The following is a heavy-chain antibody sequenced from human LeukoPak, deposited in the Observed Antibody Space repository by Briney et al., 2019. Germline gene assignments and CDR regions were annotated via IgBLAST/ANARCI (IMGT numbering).Heavy chain of an antibody. D-gene: IGHD3-22*01. Sequence: GASVKVSCKASGGTFSGYAISWVRQAPGQGLEWMGGIIPIFGTANYAQKFQGRVTITADESTSTAYMELSSLRSEDTAVYYCAREQYYYDSQFGYYYGMDVWGQGTTVTVSS. V-gene: IGHV1-69*13. CDR2: IIPIFGTA. CDR3: AREQYYYDSQFGYYYGMDV. J-gene: IGHJ6*02. CDR1: GGTFSGYA.